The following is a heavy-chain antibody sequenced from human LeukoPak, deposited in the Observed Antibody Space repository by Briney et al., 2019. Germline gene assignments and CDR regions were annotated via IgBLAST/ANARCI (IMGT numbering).Heavy chain of an antibody. J-gene: IGHJ4*02. CDR2: IIPILGIA. D-gene: IGHD1-26*01. V-gene: IGHV1-69*04. CDR1: GGTFSSYA. Sequence: GSSVRVSCKASGGTFSSYAISWVRQAPGQGLEWMGRIIPILGIANYAQKFQGRVTITADKSTSTAYMELSSLRSEDTAVYYCARDSGSYSENDYWGQGTLVTVSS. CDR3: ARDSGSYSENDY.